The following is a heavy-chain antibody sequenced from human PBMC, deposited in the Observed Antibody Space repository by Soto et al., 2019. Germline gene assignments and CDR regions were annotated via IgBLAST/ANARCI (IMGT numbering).Heavy chain of an antibody. D-gene: IGHD4-17*01. CDR2: VFHSGSV. Sequence: QVQLQQSGPGLVKPSQTLSLTCTVSGGSISGDYYHWTWIRQSPGKGLEWIGYVFHSGSVLYNPSLKSRLNITVDTSKNQFSLRLSPVTAADTAVYFCAREDDGGARDYYVLDVWGQGTTVTVSS. CDR3: AREDDGGARDYYVLDV. J-gene: IGHJ6*02. CDR1: GGSISGDYYH. V-gene: IGHV4-30-4*08.